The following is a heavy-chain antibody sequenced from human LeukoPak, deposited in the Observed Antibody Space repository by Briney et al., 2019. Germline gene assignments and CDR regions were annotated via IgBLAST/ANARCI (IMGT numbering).Heavy chain of an antibody. Sequence: PGRSLRLSCAASGFTFDDYAMHWVRQAPGKGLEWVSGISWNSGSIGYADSVKGRFTISRDNAKNSLYLQMNSLRAEDTAVYYCARVSNYFDYWGQGTLVTVSS. J-gene: IGHJ4*02. CDR3: ARVSNYFDY. CDR2: ISWNSGSI. V-gene: IGHV3-9*01. CDR1: GFTFDDYA. D-gene: IGHD2/OR15-2a*01.